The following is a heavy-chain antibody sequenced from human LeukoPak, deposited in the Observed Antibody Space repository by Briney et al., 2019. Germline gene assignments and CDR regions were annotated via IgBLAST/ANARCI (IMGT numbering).Heavy chain of an antibody. CDR1: GFTFSSFG. CDR3: AKDSFMIVALGPFDY. J-gene: IGHJ4*02. D-gene: IGHD3-22*01. V-gene: IGHV3-30*02. Sequence: PGGSLRLSCAASGFTFSSFGMHWVRRAPGKGLEWVAFMSIDEDGGKTYFADSVKGRFTISRDNSKKTVDLQMNSLRPEDTAVYYCAKDSFMIVALGPFDYWGQGTLVTVSS. CDR2: MSIDEDGGKT.